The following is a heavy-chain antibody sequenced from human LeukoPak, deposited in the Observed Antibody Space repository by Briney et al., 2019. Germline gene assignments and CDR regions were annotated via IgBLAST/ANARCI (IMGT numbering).Heavy chain of an antibody. Sequence: ASVKVSCKASGYTFTGYYLHWVRQAPGQGLEWMGWINPNSGGTNYAQKFQGRVTMTRDTSISPAYMELSRLRSDDTAVYYCARTFILTGYYLDYWGQGTLVTVSS. CDR2: INPNSGGT. D-gene: IGHD3-9*01. V-gene: IGHV1-2*02. J-gene: IGHJ4*02. CDR1: GYTFTGYY. CDR3: ARTFILTGYYLDY.